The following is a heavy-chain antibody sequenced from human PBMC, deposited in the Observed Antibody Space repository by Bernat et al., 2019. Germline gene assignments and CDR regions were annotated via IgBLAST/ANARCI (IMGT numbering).Heavy chain of an antibody. CDR3: GGFNWFDP. V-gene: IGHV3-30*03. J-gene: IGHJ5*02. Sequence: QVQLVESGGGVVQPGTSLRLSCAASGFTFSNYGMHWVRQAPGKGLEWVAIMSYDGSDKHYADSVKGRFTISRENSKNTLYLQMNSLRAEDTAVYYCGGFNWFDPWGQGTLVTVSS. CDR2: MSYDGSDK. CDR1: GFTFSNYG. D-gene: IGHD3-16*01.